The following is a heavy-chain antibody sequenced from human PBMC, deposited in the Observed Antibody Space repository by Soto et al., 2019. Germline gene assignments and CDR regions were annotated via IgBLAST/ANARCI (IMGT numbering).Heavy chain of an antibody. CDR1: GFTFSSYS. J-gene: IGHJ4*02. V-gene: IGHV3-48*01. Sequence: EVQLVESGGGLVQPGGSLRLSCAASGFTFSSYSMNWVRQAPGKGLEWVSYISSSSSTIYYADSVKGRFTISRDNAKNSLYLKMNSLRAEDTAVYYCARPDCSSTSCYAGKFDYWGQGTLVTVSS. CDR2: ISSSSSTI. D-gene: IGHD2-2*01. CDR3: ARPDCSSTSCYAGKFDY.